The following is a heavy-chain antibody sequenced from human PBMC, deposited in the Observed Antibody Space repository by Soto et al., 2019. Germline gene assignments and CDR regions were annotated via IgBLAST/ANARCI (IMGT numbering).Heavy chain of an antibody. V-gene: IGHV4-39*01. CDR1: GGSISSSSYY. D-gene: IGHD4-17*01. CDR2: IYYSGST. CDR3: ARRGGTTVPTGFDY. J-gene: IGHJ4*02. Sequence: PSETLSLTCTVSGGSISSSSYYWGWIRQPPGKGLEWIGSIYYSGSTYYNPSLKSRVTISVDTSKNQFSLKLSSVTAADTAVYYCARRGGTTVPTGFDYWGQGTLVTVSS.